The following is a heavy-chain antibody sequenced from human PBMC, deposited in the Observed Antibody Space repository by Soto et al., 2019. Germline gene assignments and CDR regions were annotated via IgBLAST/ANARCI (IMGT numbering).Heavy chain of an antibody. CDR2: INPSGGST. CDR1: GYTFTAYY. CDR3: ARVGSRGCSGSATPDDFDI. V-gene: IGHV1-46*01. D-gene: IGHD5-12*01. Sequence: QVQLVQSGAEVKKPGASVKVSCMASGYTFTAYYVHWLRQAPGQGLEWMGIINPSGGSTSYAQKFQGRVTLTRDTSTITSCMSLSTLRSEDSAAYYSARVGSRGCSGSATPDDFDIWGQGTMITVSS. J-gene: IGHJ3*02.